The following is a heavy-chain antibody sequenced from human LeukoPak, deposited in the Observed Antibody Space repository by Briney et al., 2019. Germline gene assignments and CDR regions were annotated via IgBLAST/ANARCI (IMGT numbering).Heavy chain of an antibody. D-gene: IGHD6-19*01. Sequence: PGGSLRLSCTVSGFTFSNYAMSWVRQAPGKGLEWVSVIYSGGSTYYADSVKGRFSISRDNSKNTLYLQMNCLRAEDTAVYYCARGRQYSSGWYYFEYCGQGNLVTVSS. J-gene: IGHJ4*02. CDR3: ARGRQYSSGWYYFEY. CDR2: IYSGGST. CDR1: GFTFSNYA. V-gene: IGHV3-53*01.